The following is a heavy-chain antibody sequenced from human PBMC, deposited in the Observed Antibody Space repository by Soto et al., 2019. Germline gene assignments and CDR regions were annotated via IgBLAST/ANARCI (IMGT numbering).Heavy chain of an antibody. V-gene: IGHV4-39*01. D-gene: IGHD1-26*01. CDR2: IFHTGST. Sequence: PSETLCLTFTVSGDSISSSSFYLGWIRQPPGKGLECIGHIFHTGSTYQNPTLKSRLRMSVDTSKNQFALNLSSVTATDTAVYYCARRRIVPTTNFDYWGQGTLVTVSS. CDR3: ARRRIVPTTNFDY. J-gene: IGHJ4*02. CDR1: GDSISSSSFY.